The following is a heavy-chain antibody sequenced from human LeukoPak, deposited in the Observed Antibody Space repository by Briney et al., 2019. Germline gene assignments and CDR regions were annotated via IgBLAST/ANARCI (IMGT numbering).Heavy chain of an antibody. CDR2: INTDSSTI. CDR3: ARATSTSGPTFDY. CDR1: GFTFSTYR. V-gene: IGHV3-48*02. D-gene: IGHD6-19*01. J-gene: IGHJ4*02. Sequence: QSAEPPRLSCAASGFTFSTYRMNWVRQAPGQGLEWLSYINTDSSTIYYTDSLKGRFTISRDNAKNSLYLQMNSLRDEDTAVYYCARATSTSGPTFDYWGQGTLVTVS.